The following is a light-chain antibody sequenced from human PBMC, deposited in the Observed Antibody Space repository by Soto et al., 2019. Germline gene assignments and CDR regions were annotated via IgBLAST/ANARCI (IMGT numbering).Light chain of an antibody. V-gene: IGKV1-16*01. J-gene: IGKJ4*01. CDR3: QQYNSDPVT. Sequence: DIQMTQSPSSLSAYVGDRVTITCRASQGISRYLAWFQQKPGKAPKSLIYDASNLHSGVPSRFSGSGSGKDFTLTISGLQREDFATYYCQQYNSDPVTFGGGTKVEVK. CDR2: DAS. CDR1: QGISRY.